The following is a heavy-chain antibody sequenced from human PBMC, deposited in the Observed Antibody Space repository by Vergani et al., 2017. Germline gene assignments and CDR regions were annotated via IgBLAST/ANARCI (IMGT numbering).Heavy chain of an antibody. J-gene: IGHJ4*02. CDR2: ISGTGDII. CDR1: GFTFSDFY. CDR3: ARALGPGIGAAAY. Sequence: QVQLVESGGDLVKPGGSLRLSCAASGFTFSDFYMSWIRQAPGKGLEWIAYISGTGDIIYYADSMKGRFTISRDNTQNSLYLRMNSLRLEDTAVYYCARALGPGIGAAAYWGRGTLVTVSS. D-gene: IGHD6-25*01. V-gene: IGHV3-11*01.